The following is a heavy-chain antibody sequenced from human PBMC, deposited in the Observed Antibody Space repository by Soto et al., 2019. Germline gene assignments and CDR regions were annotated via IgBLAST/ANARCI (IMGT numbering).Heavy chain of an antibody. CDR1: GFNFNSYT. CDR2: ISRFSDRT. J-gene: IGHJ4*02. D-gene: IGHD3-10*01. CDR3: ARVGAYCGEFDYFDY. V-gene: IGHV3-21*06. Sequence: GSLRLSCSASGFNFNSYTMNWVRQAPGKGLEWVSSISRFSDRTYYADSVKGRFAIFRANAENSVYLQVNSLRAEDTAVYYCARVGAYCGEFDYFDYWGQGTPVTVSS.